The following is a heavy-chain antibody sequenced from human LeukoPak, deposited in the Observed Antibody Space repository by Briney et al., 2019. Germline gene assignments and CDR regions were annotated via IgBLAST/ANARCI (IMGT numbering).Heavy chain of an antibody. CDR1: GYTFTDYY. Sequence: GASVKVSRKASGYTFTDYYMHWVRQAPGQGLEWMGWINPNSGGTNYAQKFQGRVTMTRDTSINTAYMELTRLRSDDTAVYYCARARQRLGELSALDNWGQGALVTVSS. V-gene: IGHV1-2*02. CDR2: INPNSGGT. D-gene: IGHD3-16*02. J-gene: IGHJ4*02. CDR3: ARARQRLGELSALDN.